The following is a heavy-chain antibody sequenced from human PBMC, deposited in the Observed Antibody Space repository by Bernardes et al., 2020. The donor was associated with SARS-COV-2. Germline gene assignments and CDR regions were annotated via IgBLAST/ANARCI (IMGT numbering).Heavy chain of an antibody. Sequence: ASVKVSCKTSGYTFATYGISWLRQAPGQGLEWLGWISTRNGKTKYAQRLQDRVTMTTDTSTRTAYMELRNLRSDDTAVYFCARVTVTLFGVVTYYFYGMDVWGQGT. CDR3: ARVTVTLFGVVTYYFYGMDV. CDR2: ISTRNGKT. V-gene: IGHV1-18*04. J-gene: IGHJ6*02. D-gene: IGHD3-3*01. CDR1: GYTFATYG.